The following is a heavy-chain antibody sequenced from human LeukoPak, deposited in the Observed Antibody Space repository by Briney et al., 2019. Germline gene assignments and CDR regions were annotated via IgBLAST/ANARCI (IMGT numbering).Heavy chain of an antibody. CDR2: INPNHGGT. CDR1: GYTVTDYN. CDR3: ARVRYRLAETYIDY. Sequence: ASVKVSCKASGYTVTDYNIHWVRQAPGQGLEWMGWINPNHGGTNYAANFQGRVTMTRDTSISTAYMELSRLRSDDTAVYYCARVRYRLAETYIDYWGQGTLVTVSS. D-gene: IGHD3-16*01. J-gene: IGHJ4*02. V-gene: IGHV1-2*02.